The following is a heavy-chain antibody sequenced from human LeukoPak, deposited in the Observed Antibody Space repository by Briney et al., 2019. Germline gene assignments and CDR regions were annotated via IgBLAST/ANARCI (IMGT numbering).Heavy chain of an antibody. Sequence: GASVKVACKASGYVFSSYGFTWVRQAPGQGLEWMGWISVYNGKTNYAQKFQGRVTMTTDTSTTTAYMELRSLRSDDTAVYYCARGRGIAMRVTGDDKQLDKYCDYWGQGTLVTVSS. J-gene: IGHJ4*02. V-gene: IGHV1-18*01. D-gene: IGHD2-21*01. CDR2: ISVYNGKT. CDR3: ARGRGIAMRVTGDDKQLDKYCDY. CDR1: GYVFSSYG.